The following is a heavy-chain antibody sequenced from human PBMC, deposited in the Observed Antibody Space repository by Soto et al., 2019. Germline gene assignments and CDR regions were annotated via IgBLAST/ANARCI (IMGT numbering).Heavy chain of an antibody. CDR2: INGRSNYI. D-gene: IGHD1-26*01. Sequence: AGGSLRLSCAASGFTFSTYSMNWVRQAPGKGLEWVSSINGRSNYIYYADSVKGRFTISRDNAKNSLYLQMNSLRAEDTAVYYCAREDGIVGATSAFDYWGQGTLVTVSS. CDR3: AREDGIVGATSAFDY. V-gene: IGHV3-21*01. CDR1: GFTFSTYS. J-gene: IGHJ4*02.